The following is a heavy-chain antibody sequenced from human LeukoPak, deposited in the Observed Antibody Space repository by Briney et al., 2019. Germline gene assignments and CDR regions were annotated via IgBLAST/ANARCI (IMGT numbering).Heavy chain of an antibody. CDR2: IYSGDNT. CDR3: ARDTGSGYCSGGRCRGAFDI. D-gene: IGHD2-15*01. V-gene: IGHV3-53*01. J-gene: IGHJ3*02. CDR1: GFSVGTNY. Sequence: GGSLRLSYAASGFSVGTNYMTWVRQAPGKGLEWVSVIYSGDNTYYADSVKGRFTISRDTPKNTLYLQMNSLRAEDTAVYYCARDTGSGYCSGGRCRGAFDIWGQGTMVTVSS.